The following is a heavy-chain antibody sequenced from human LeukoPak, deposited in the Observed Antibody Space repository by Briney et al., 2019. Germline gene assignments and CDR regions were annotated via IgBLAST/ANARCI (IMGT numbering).Heavy chain of an antibody. CDR3: AVPDSSGYYFAAFDI. Sequence: SVKVSCKASGGTFSSYAISWVRQAPGQGLEWMGGIIPIFGTANYAQKFQGRVTITTDESTSTAYTGLSSLRSEDTAVYYCAVPDSSGYYFAAFDIWGQGTMVTVSS. CDR1: GGTFSSYA. D-gene: IGHD3-22*01. V-gene: IGHV1-69*05. CDR2: IIPIFGTA. J-gene: IGHJ3*02.